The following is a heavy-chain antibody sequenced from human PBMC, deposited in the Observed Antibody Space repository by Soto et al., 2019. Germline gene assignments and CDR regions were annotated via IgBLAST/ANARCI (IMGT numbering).Heavy chain of an antibody. D-gene: IGHD4-4*01. CDR2: ISANGGGT. V-gene: IGHV3-23*01. CDR3: AKDEDVYTDHRFDF. Sequence: EVRLLQSGGGVVKPGGSRTLSCAASGFTFRDYAMSWVRQAAGRGLEWVATISANGGGTYYADSVKGRFTISRDNSENTLNLQMRSLSTEAPAVYYCAKDEDVYTDHRFDFWGQGTLVTVSS. CDR1: GFTFRDYA. J-gene: IGHJ4*02.